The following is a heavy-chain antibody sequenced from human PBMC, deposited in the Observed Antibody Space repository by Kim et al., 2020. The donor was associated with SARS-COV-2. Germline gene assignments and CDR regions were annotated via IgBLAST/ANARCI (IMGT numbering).Heavy chain of an antibody. Sequence: GGSLRLSCAASGFTFSSYAMSWVRQAPGKGLEWVSAISGSGGSTYYADSVKGRFTISRDNSKNTLYLQMNSLRAEDTAVYYCAKILVGIAAAGSSRAVHTGDYYYYYGMDVWGQGTTVTVSS. J-gene: IGHJ6*02. D-gene: IGHD6-13*01. CDR3: AKILVGIAAAGSSRAVHTGDYYYYYGMDV. V-gene: IGHV3-23*01. CDR1: GFTFSSYA. CDR2: ISGSGGST.